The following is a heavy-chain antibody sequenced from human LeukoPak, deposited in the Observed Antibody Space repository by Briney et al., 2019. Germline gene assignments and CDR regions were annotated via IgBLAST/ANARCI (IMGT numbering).Heavy chain of an antibody. V-gene: IGHV4-38-2*01. D-gene: IGHD6-6*01. CDR3: PRLGGYSSSSLDY. CDR1: GYSISSGYY. J-gene: IGHJ4*02. CDR2: IYHSGST. Sequence: SSQTLSLTCAVSGYSISSGYYWGWIRPPPGKGLEWIGSIYHSGSTYYNPSLKRRVTISVDTSKNQFSLKLSSVTTADTAVYYCPRLGGYSSSSLDYWGQGTLVTVSS.